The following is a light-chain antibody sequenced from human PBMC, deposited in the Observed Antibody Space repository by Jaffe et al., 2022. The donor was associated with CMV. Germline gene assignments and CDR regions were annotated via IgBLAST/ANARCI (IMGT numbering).Light chain of an antibody. CDR3: QQYDKWPLT. Sequence: EIVMTQSPATLSVSPGERATLSCRASQSISSNLAWYQQKPGQAPRLLIYGASTGATGIPARFSGSGSGTDFTLTISSLQSEDFAVYYCQQYDKWPLTFGGGTTVEIK. J-gene: IGKJ4*01. CDR2: GAS. V-gene: IGKV3-15*01. CDR1: QSISSN.